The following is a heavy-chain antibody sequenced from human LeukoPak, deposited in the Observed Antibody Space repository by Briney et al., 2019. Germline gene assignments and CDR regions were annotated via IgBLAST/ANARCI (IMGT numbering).Heavy chain of an antibody. CDR2: FDPEDGET. J-gene: IGHJ4*02. D-gene: IGHD6-13*01. CDR1: GYTLTELS. Sequence: ASVKVSCKVSGYTLTELSMHWVRHAPGKGLEGMGGFDPEDGETIYAQKFQGRVTMTEDTSTDTAYMELSSLRSEDTAVYYCAAYPMQLVQGNFDYWGQGTLVTVSS. V-gene: IGHV1-24*01. CDR3: AAYPMQLVQGNFDY.